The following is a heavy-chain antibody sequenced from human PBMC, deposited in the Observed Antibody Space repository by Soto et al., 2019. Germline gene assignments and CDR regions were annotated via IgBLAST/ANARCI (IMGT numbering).Heavy chain of an antibody. CDR1: GFTFSSYA. Sequence: EVQLLESGGGLVQPGGSLRLSCAASGFTFSSYAMSWVRQAPGKGLEWVSAISGSGGSTYYADSVKGRFTISRDNAKNTLYLQMNSLRAEDTAVYYCARVGYYDFWSGYGYYYGMDVWGQGTTVTVSS. J-gene: IGHJ6*02. V-gene: IGHV3-23*01. D-gene: IGHD3-3*01. CDR3: ARVGYYDFWSGYGYYYGMDV. CDR2: ISGSGGST.